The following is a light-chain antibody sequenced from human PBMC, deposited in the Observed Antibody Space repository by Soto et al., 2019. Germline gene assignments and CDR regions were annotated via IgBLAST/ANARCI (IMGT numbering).Light chain of an antibody. CDR1: SCDIGGDKY. V-gene: IGLV1-40*01. Sequence: QSVLTQPRSVSGTPGQRVTISCTGTSCDIGGDKYVAWYQQHPGKAPKLLIYDNTKRPSGVPERFSGSKSGNSASLAITGLQAEDEADYYCLSFDSSQSVVFGGGTKLTVL. J-gene: IGLJ2*01. CDR2: DNT. CDR3: LSFDSSQSVV.